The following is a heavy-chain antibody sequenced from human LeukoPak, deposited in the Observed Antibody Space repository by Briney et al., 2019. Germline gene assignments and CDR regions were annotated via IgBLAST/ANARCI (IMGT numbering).Heavy chain of an antibody. J-gene: IGHJ6*02. CDR2: INSDGSII. Sequence: GGSLRLSCAASGFTFTTYSMHWVRQAPGKGLVYVSHINSDGSIISYADSVKGRFTISRDNAKNTLYLQMNSLRAEDTAVYYCARDAVDTANAVWGQGTTVTVSS. V-gene: IGHV3-74*01. D-gene: IGHD5-18*01. CDR1: GFTFTTYS. CDR3: ARDAVDTANAV.